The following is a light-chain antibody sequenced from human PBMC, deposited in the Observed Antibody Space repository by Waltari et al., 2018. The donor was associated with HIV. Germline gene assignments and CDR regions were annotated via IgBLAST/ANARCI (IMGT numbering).Light chain of an antibody. J-gene: IGKJ1*01. CDR3: QQSGK. V-gene: IGKV1-39*01. CDR2: AAS. Sequence: DIQMTQSPSSLSASVGDRVTITCRASQSISSYLNWYQQKPGKAPKLLIYAASSLQSGVPSRFSGSGSGTDFTLTISSLQPEDFATYYCQQSGKFGQGTKVEIK. CDR1: QSISSY.